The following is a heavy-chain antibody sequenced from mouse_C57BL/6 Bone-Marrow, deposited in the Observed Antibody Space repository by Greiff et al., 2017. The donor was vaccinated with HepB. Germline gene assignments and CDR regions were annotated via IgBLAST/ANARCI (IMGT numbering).Heavy chain of an antibody. D-gene: IGHD1-1*01. J-gene: IGHJ1*03. Sequence: VQLQQSGGDLVKPGGSLKLSCAASGFTFSSYGMSWVRQTPDKRLEWVATISSGGSYTYYPDSVKGRFTISRDNAKNTLYLQMSSLRSEDTAMYYCASQRDYYGSSLYWYFDVWGTGTTVTVSS. CDR3: ASQRDYYGSSLYWYFDV. V-gene: IGHV5-6*01. CDR1: GFTFSSYG. CDR2: ISSGGSYT.